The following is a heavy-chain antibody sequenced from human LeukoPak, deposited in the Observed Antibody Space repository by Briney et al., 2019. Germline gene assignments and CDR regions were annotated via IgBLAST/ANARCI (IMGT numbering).Heavy chain of an antibody. CDR1: GYSFTTPW. D-gene: IGHD5-24*01. Sequence: GESLRISCKGSGYSFTTPWITWVRQMPGKGREWMGTIDRSDCYTNYSPAFQGHVTISADKSISTAYVQWSSLKASDTAMYYCASGDGYNSHYWGQGTLVTVSS. J-gene: IGHJ4*02. CDR2: IDRSDCYT. CDR3: ASGDGYNSHY. V-gene: IGHV5-10-1*01.